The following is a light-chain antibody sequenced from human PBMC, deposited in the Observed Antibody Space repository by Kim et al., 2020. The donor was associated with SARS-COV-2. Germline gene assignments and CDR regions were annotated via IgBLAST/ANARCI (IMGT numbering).Light chain of an antibody. J-gene: IGLJ3*02. Sequence: SYELTQPPSVSVAPGKTARITCGGNNIGSKSVHWYQQKPGQAPVLVIYYDSDRHSGIPERFSGSNSGNTATLTISRVEAGDEADYYCQEWDRSSDHRVFG. V-gene: IGLV3-21*04. CDR3: QEWDRSSDHRV. CDR1: NIGSKS. CDR2: YDS.